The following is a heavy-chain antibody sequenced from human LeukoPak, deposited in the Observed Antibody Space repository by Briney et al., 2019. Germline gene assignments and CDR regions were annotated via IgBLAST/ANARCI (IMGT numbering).Heavy chain of an antibody. D-gene: IGHD3-10*01. CDR1: GDTFSDYT. J-gene: IGHJ5*01. CDR3: ARGRDYGSGSKNWFDS. V-gene: IGHV1-69*02. Sequence: ASVKVSCKTSGDTFSDYTVNWVRQGPGQGLEWMGRIIPILGIATYAQKFQDRVTITADRSTSTAYMELSSLRSEDTTVYYCARGRDYGSGSKNWFDSWGQGTPVTVSS. CDR2: IIPILGIA.